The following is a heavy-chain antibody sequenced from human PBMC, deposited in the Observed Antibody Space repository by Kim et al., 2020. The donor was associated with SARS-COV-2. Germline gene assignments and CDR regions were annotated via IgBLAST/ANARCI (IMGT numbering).Heavy chain of an antibody. J-gene: IGHJ4*02. V-gene: IGHV3-33*01. CDR2: IWYDGSNK. CDR3: AGDGYEYDSSGYYYYYRTCVRDY. Sequence: GGSLRLSCAASGFTFSSYGMHWVRQAPGKGLEWVAVIWYDGSNKYYADSVKGRFTISRDNYQTTLYLQMNSVRAEDTAVYYCAGDGYEYDSSGYYYYYRTCVRDYWGQGTLDSVST. CDR1: GFTFSSYG. D-gene: IGHD3-22*01.